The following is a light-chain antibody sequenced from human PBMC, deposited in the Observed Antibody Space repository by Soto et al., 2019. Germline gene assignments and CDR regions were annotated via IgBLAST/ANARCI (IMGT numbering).Light chain of an antibody. Sequence: DIQMTQSPSPLSASVGDSVTITCRASQTFKTYLNWYRHKPGKAPELLIYAASRLQSGVASRFSGSGSGTYFILTISSLQPDDLATYYCQQTYTAPGTFGQGTKVEI. CDR3: QQTYTAPGT. J-gene: IGKJ1*01. V-gene: IGKV1-39*01. CDR2: AAS. CDR1: QTFKTY.